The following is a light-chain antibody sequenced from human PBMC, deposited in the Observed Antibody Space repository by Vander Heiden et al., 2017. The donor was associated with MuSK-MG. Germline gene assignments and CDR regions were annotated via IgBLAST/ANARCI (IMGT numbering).Light chain of an antibody. CDR1: QSVSNN. Sequence: EIVMTQSPATLSVSPGERATLSCRASQSVSNNLAWYQQKPGQAPRLLIYCASTRATAIPARFSGSGSGTEFTLTISSLQSEDFAVYFCQQYKNWRLTFGGGTKVEIK. V-gene: IGKV3-15*01. CDR2: CAS. J-gene: IGKJ4*01. CDR3: QQYKNWRLT.